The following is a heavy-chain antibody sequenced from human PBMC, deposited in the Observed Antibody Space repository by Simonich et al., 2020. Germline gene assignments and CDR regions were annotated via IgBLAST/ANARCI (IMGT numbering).Heavy chain of an antibody. J-gene: IGHJ6*03. CDR3: ARDRAARYYYYYYMDV. CDR1: GYTVTGYY. CDR2: INPNSGGT. V-gene: IGHV1-2*02. Sequence: QVQLVQSGAEVKKPGASVKVSCKASGYTVTGYYMHWVRQAPGQGLSWMGRINPNSGGTNYAQKFQGRVNMTRDTSISTAYMELSRLRSDDTAVYYCARDRAARYYYYYYMDVWGKGTTVTVSS. D-gene: IGHD6-6*01.